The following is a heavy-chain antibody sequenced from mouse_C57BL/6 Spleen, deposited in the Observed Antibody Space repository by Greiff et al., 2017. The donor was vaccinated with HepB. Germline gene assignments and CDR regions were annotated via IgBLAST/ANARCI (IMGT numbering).Heavy chain of an antibody. V-gene: IGHV1-82*01. CDR3: ARGGAYYSNWFAY. CDR2: IYPGDGDT. D-gene: IGHD2-5*01. Sequence: VQLQQSGPELVKPGASVKISCKASGYAFSSSWMNWVKQRPGKGFEWIGRIYPGDGDTNYNGKFKGKATLTADKSSSTAYMQLSSLTSEDSAVYICARGGAYYSNWFAYWGQGTLVTVSA. CDR1: GYAFSSSW. J-gene: IGHJ3*01.